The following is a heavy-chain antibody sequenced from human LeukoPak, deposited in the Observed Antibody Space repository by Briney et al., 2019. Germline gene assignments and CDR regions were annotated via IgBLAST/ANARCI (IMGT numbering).Heavy chain of an antibody. V-gene: IGHV3-21*01. CDR1: GFTFASSS. CDR3: ARVSGRLERQSDLDY. J-gene: IGHJ4*02. Sequence: GGSLRLSCAASGFTFASSSMNWVRQAPGKGLEWVSSISGDSTYIYNAGSVKGRFTISRDNAQASLYLQMISLRADDTAVYYCARVSGRLERQSDLDYWGQGTLVIVSS. D-gene: IGHD1-1*01. CDR2: ISGDSTYI.